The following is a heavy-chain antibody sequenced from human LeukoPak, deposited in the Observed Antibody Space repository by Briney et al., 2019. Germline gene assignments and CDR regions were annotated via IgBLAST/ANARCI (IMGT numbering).Heavy chain of an antibody. Sequence: QSGGSLRLSCAASGFTFRSHDMSWVRQAPGKGLEWVSGISGSGGSTFYADSVKGRFTISRDNSKNTLYLQMNGLRVEDTAVYYCATRQISDYWGQGTLVTVSS. V-gene: IGHV3-23*01. J-gene: IGHJ4*02. CDR1: GFTFRSHD. CDR2: ISGSGGST. CDR3: ATRQISDY.